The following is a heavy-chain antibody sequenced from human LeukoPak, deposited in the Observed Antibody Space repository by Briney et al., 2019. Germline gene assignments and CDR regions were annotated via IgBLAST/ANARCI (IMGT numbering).Heavy chain of an antibody. Sequence: GRSLRLSCAASGFTFSSYGMHWVRQAPGKGLEWVAVISYDGSNKYYADSVKGRFTISRDNSKNTLYLQMNSLRAEDTAVYYCALNYYDSSGYFPGPFDIWGQGTMVTVSS. J-gene: IGHJ3*02. CDR3: ALNYYDSSGYFPGPFDI. D-gene: IGHD3-22*01. V-gene: IGHV3-30*03. CDR1: GFTFSSYG. CDR2: ISYDGSNK.